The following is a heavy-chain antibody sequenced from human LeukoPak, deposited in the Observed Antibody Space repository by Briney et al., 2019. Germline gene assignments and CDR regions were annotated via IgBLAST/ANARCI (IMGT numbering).Heavy chain of an antibody. CDR3: ARAVIVVAAASQRNWFDP. CDR2: IYHSGST. V-gene: IGHV4-38-2*02. Sequence: SETLSLTCTVSGYSISSGYYWGWIRQPPGKGLEWIGSIYHSGSTYYNRSLKSRVTISVDTSKNQFSLKLSSVTAADTAIYYCARAVIVVAAASQRNWFDPWGQGTLVTVSS. J-gene: IGHJ5*02. D-gene: IGHD2-15*01. CDR1: GYSISSGYY.